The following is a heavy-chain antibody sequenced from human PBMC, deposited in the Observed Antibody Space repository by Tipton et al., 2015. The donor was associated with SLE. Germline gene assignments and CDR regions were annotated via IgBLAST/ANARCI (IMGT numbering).Heavy chain of an antibody. Sequence: TLSLTCTVSGGSINRSYWSWIRQPPGKGLEWIGYIHHSGTTNYNPSLKSRVTISVDTSENQLFLKLSSMTAADTAVYYCARASPLRFWYFDLWGRGTLVTVSS. CDR2: IHHSGTT. CDR3: ARASPLRFWYFDL. V-gene: IGHV4-59*12. CDR1: GGSINRSY. J-gene: IGHJ2*01.